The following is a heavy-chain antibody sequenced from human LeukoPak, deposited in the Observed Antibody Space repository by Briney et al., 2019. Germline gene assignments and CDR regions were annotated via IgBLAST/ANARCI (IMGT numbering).Heavy chain of an antibody. CDR1: GFTFSSYA. CDR3: ARSCISTACPFDF. CDR2: IDIDGRGT. Sequence: GGSLRLSCAASGFTFSSYAMSWVRQAPGNGLLWVSHIDIDGRGTTYVDSVKGRFTISRDNAKNTLYLQMNSLRAEDTAVYYCARSCISTACPFDFWGRGTLVTVSS. D-gene: IGHD2-2*01. J-gene: IGHJ2*01. V-gene: IGHV3-74*01.